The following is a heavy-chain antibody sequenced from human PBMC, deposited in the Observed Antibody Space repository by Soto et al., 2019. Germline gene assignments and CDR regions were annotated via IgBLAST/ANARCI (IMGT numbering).Heavy chain of an antibody. CDR1: GYTFSSYG. V-gene: IGHV1-18*01. J-gene: IGHJ6*02. CDR2: ISPYDGNT. D-gene: IGHD3-3*02. CDR3: AREGLVLAPSTVNSDHYYHAMDV. Sequence: ASVKVSCKASGYTFSSYGINWVRQAPGQGLEWLGWISPYDGNTKYVQILQGRVSMTTDTSTKTAYMEVRSLRSDDTSVYYCAREGLVLAPSTVNSDHYYHAMDVWGQGTTVTVSS.